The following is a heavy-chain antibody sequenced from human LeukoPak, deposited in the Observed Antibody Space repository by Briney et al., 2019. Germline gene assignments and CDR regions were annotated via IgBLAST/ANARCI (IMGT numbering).Heavy chain of an antibody. J-gene: IGHJ4*02. CDR2: ISGSGGST. CDR3: AKTTGMTTVTTRAFDY. V-gene: IGHV3-23*01. D-gene: IGHD4-17*01. Sequence: GGSLRLSCAASGFTFSSYAMSWVRQAPGKGLEWVSAISGSGGSTYYADSVKDRFTISRDNSKNTLYLQMNSLRAEDTAVYYCAKTTGMTTVTTRAFDYWGQGTLVTVSS. CDR1: GFTFSSYA.